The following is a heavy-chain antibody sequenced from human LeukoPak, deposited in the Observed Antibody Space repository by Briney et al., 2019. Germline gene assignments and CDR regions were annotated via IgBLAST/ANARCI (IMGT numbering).Heavy chain of an antibody. D-gene: IGHD1-26*01. CDR3: ARVTAERYRGSYFDY. J-gene: IGHJ4*02. CDR2: EN. Sequence: SQTLSLTCTVSGASVSSGPYYWSWIRQPPGEGLEWIGWENNYNVSLKSRVIISVDRSKNQFSLTFISVTAADTAVYFCARVTAERYRGSYFDYWGQGALVTVSS. V-gene: IGHV4-30-2*01. CDR1: GASVSSGPYY.